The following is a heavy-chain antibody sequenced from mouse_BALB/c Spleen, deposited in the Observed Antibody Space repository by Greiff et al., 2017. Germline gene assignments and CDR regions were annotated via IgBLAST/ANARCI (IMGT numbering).Heavy chain of an antibody. J-gene: IGHJ3*01. D-gene: IGHD1-2*01. CDR2: ISSGGSYT. Sequence: DVTLVESGGGLVKPGGSLKLSCAASGFTFSSYAMSWVRQTPEKRLEWVATISSGGSYTYYPDSVKGRFTISRDNAKNTLYLQMSSLRSEDTAMYYCARPLTTATTYPFAYWGQGTLVTVSA. CDR3: ARPLTTATTYPFAY. V-gene: IGHV5-9-3*01. CDR1: GFTFSSYA.